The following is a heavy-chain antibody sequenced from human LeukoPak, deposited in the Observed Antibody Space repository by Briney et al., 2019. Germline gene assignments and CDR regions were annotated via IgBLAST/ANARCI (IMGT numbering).Heavy chain of an antibody. D-gene: IGHD2-2*02. Sequence: GASVKVSCKASGYTFTSYGISWVRQAPGQGLEWMGWISAYNGNTNYVQKLQGRVTMTTDTSTSTAYMELRSLRSDDTAVYYCARFTRPAAIRGANWFDPWGQGTLVTVSS. V-gene: IGHV1-18*01. J-gene: IGHJ5*02. CDR1: GYTFTSYG. CDR2: ISAYNGNT. CDR3: ARFTRPAAIRGANWFDP.